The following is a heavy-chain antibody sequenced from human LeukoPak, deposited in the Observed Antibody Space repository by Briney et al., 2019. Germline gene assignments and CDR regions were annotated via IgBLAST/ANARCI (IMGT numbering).Heavy chain of an antibody. CDR2: IYSGGST. CDR1: GFTVSSNY. CDR3: AKDSWMGIVVVPASFDY. Sequence: GGSLRLSCAASGFTVSSNYMSWVRQAPGKGLEWVSVIYSGGSTYYADSVKGRFTISRDNSKNTLYLQMNSLRAEDTAVYYCAKDSWMGIVVVPASFDYWDQGTLVTVSS. V-gene: IGHV3-53*05. D-gene: IGHD2-2*03. J-gene: IGHJ4*02.